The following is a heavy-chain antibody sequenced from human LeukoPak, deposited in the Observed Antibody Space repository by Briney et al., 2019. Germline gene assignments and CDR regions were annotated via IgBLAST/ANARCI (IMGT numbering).Heavy chain of an antibody. V-gene: IGHV4-4*07. D-gene: IGHD4-11*01. CDR2: IFSSEST. CDR1: GGSISSYC. Sequence: PSETLSLTCTVSGGSISSYCWSWIRQPARKGLEWIGRIFSSESTNYNPSLKGRVTMSLDTSKNQFSLRLSSVTAADTAVYYCARAPLTVKDAFDIWGQGTMVTVSS. CDR3: ARAPLTVKDAFDI. J-gene: IGHJ3*02.